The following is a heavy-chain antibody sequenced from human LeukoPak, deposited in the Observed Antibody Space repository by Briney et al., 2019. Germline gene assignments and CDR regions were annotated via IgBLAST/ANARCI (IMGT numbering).Heavy chain of an antibody. CDR2: IIPMIGIT. Sequence: SVKVSCKPSGGTFSRYALSWVGQAPGQGLEWMGRIIPMIGITNYAQSFQGRVTLTADKTTSTAYMELTSLRAEDTAVYYCARLTDYLVDSVIGYWGQGTLITVSS. CDR1: GGTFSRYA. D-gene: IGHD1-14*01. J-gene: IGHJ1*01. CDR3: ARLTDYLVDSVIGY. V-gene: IGHV1-69*04.